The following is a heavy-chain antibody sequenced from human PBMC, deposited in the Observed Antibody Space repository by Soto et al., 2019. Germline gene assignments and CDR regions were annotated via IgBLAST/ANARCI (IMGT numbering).Heavy chain of an antibody. CDR3: ATDDYGAYDF. V-gene: IGHV1-2*02. CDR2: VDPRSGAT. CDR1: GYSXTAYY. Sequence: SXKVSFKPFGYSXTAYYIDLVRQAPGQGLECIGWVDPRSGATKYAQRFQGRVIMTRDTSVHTVYMELRGLTSDDTAVYYCATDDYGAYDFWGQGTLGTVSS. D-gene: IGHD4-17*01. J-gene: IGHJ5*01.